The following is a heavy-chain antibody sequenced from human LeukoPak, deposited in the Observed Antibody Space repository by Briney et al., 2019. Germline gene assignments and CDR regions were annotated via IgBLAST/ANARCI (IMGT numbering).Heavy chain of an antibody. CDR2: IYNDGSST. D-gene: IGHD3-10*01. CDR3: AKDFTPFTMVRGVMGAD. Sequence: GGSLRLSCAASGLTFSNYWMHWVRQAPGKGLVWVSRIYNDGSSTSYADSVKGRFTISRDNAKSTLYLQMNSLRAEDTAVYYCAKDFTPFTMVRGVMGADWGQGTLVTVSS. CDR1: GLTFSNYW. J-gene: IGHJ4*02. V-gene: IGHV3-74*01.